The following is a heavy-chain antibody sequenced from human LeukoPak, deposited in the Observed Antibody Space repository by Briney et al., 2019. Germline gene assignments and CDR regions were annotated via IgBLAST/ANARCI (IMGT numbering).Heavy chain of an antibody. Sequence: GGSLRLSCAASGFTFSSYEMNWVRQAPGKGLEWVSYISSSGSIIYDADSVKGRFTISRDNAKNSLYLQMNSLRAEDTAVYYCAKSRRITIFGVVITDYYYYGMDVWGQGTTVTVSS. J-gene: IGHJ6*02. CDR3: AKSRRITIFGVVITDYYYYGMDV. D-gene: IGHD3-3*01. CDR2: ISSSGSII. CDR1: GFTFSSYE. V-gene: IGHV3-48*03.